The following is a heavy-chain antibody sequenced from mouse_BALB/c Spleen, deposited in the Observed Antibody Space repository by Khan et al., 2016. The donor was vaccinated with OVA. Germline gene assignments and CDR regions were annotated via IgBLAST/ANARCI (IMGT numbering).Heavy chain of an antibody. Sequence: VELKESGPGLVAPSQSLSITCTVSGFSLTSYGVNWVRQPPGKGLEWLGVIWGDGSTNYHSALISRLSISKDNSTSQVFLILISLQTDDTATFYCVKQNYGTLYAMDYWGQGTSVTVSS. CDR1: GFSLTSYG. V-gene: IGHV2-3*01. CDR2: IWGDGST. D-gene: IGHD2-1*01. J-gene: IGHJ4*01. CDR3: VKQNYGTLYAMDY.